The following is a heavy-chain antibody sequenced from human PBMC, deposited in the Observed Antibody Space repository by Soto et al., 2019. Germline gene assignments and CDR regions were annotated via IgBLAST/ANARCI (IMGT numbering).Heavy chain of an antibody. CDR3: ASEYCSGGRCYYYGMDG. D-gene: IGHD2-15*01. CDR1: GFTFSTYG. Sequence: QVQLVESGGGVVQPGRSLRLSCAASGFTFSTYGMHWVRQAPDKGLEWVAVIWYDGSNKYYADSVKGRFTISRDNSTNTLYLQMNSLRAEDTAVYYCASEYCSGGRCYYYGMDGWGQGTTVTVSS. CDR2: IWYDGSNK. V-gene: IGHV3-33*01. J-gene: IGHJ6*02.